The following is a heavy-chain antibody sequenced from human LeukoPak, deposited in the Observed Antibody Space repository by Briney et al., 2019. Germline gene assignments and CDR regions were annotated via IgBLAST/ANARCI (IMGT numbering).Heavy chain of an antibody. V-gene: IGHV1-69*13. CDR2: IIPIFGTA. Sequence: SVKVSCKASGGTFSSSAISWVRQAPGQGLEWMGGIIPIFGTANYAQKFQGRVTITADESTSTAYMELSSLRSEDTAVYYCARAKWSAADTTTYYYYGMDVWGQGTTVTVSS. CDR3: ARAKWSAADTTTYYYYGMDV. J-gene: IGHJ6*02. CDR1: GGTFSSSA. D-gene: IGHD6-13*01.